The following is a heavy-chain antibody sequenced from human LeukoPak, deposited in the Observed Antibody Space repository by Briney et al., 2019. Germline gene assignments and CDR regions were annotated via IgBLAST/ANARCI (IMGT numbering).Heavy chain of an antibody. J-gene: IGHJ2*01. CDR3: ARSQIPLGTWYFDL. D-gene: IGHD1-14*01. CDR2: IIPILGIA. V-gene: IGHV1-69*04. CDR1: GGTFSSYA. Sequence: SVKVSCKASGGTFSSYAISWVRQAPGQGLEWMGRIIPILGIANYAQKFQGRVTITADRSTSTAYMELSSLRSEDTAVYYCARSQIPLGTWYFDLWGRGTLVTVSS.